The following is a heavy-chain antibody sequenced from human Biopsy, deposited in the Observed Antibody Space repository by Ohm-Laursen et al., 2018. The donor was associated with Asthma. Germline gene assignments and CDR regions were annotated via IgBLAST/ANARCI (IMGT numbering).Heavy chain of an antibody. CDR3: ASGGIAVAGPSHYYYYYGMDV. D-gene: IGHD6-19*01. J-gene: IGHJ6*02. CDR1: GGSVSSGSYY. V-gene: IGHV4-61*01. CDR2: IYYSGST. Sequence: SETLSLTCTVSGGSVSSGSYYWSWIRQPPGKGLEWIGYIYYSGSTNYNPSLKSRVTISVDTSKNQFSLKLSSVTAADTAVYYCASGGIAVAGPSHYYYYYGMDVWGQGTTVTVSS.